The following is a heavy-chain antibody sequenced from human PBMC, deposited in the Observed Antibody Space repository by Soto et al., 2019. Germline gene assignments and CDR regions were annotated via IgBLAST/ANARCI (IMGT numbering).Heavy chain of an antibody. CDR2: ISSSSSTI. V-gene: IGHV3-48*02. CDR1: GFTFSSYS. J-gene: IGHJ4*02. Sequence: GGSLRLSCAASGFTFSSYSMNWVRQAPGKGLEWVSYISSSSSTIYYADSVKGRFTISRDNAKNSLYLQMNSLRDEDTAVYYCARVISGYDILTGYPDYWGQGTLVTVSS. CDR3: ARVISGYDILTGYPDY. D-gene: IGHD3-9*01.